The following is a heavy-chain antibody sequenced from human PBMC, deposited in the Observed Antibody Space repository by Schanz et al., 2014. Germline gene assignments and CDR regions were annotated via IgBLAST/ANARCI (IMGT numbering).Heavy chain of an antibody. V-gene: IGHV3-23*01. CDR3: AKHVRSLTGNDY. D-gene: IGHD3-9*01. CDR2: ISGSGGST. CDR1: GFTFSSYT. Sequence: EVQLLESGGGLVRPGGSLRLSCAASGFTFSSYTMNWVRQAPGKGLEWVSAISGSGGSTVYADSVKGRFTISRDNSKNTVYLQVNSLRAEDTAVYYCAKHVRSLTGNDYWGQGTLVTVSS. J-gene: IGHJ4*02.